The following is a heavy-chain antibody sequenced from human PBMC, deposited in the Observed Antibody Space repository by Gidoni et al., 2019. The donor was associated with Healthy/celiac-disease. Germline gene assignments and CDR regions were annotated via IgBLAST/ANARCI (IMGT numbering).Heavy chain of an antibody. J-gene: IGHJ6*02. V-gene: IGHV4-39*01. CDR3: ARSQDYDFWSGYYPYYYYGMDV. CDR2: IYYSGST. CDR1: GGSISSSSYY. Sequence: QLQLQESGPGLVKPSETLSLTCTVSGGSISSSSYYWGWTRQPPGKGLEWIGSIYYSGSTYYNPSLKSRVTISVDTSKNQFSLKLSSVTAADTAVYYCARSQDYDFWSGYYPYYYYGMDVWGQGTTVTVSS. D-gene: IGHD3-3*01.